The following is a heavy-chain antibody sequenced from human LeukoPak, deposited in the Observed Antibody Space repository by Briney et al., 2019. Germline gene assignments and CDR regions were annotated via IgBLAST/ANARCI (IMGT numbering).Heavy chain of an antibody. D-gene: IGHD2-2*01. V-gene: IGHV3-23*01. CDR1: GFTFSSYA. Sequence: GGSLRLSCAASGFTFSSYAMSWVRQAPGKGLEWVSAISGSGGSTYYADSVKGRFTISRDNSKNTLYLQMNSLRAEDTAVYYCAKAPGSSSITCYRNDYWGQGTLATVSS. CDR2: ISGSGGST. J-gene: IGHJ4*02. CDR3: AKAPGSSSITCYRNDY.